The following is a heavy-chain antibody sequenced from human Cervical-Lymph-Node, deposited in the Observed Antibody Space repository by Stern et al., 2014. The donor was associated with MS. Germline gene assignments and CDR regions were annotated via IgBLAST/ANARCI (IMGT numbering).Heavy chain of an antibody. V-gene: IGHV4-59*01. Sequence: QVQLQESGPGLVKPSETLSLTCTVSGGSISSYYWSWIRQPPGKGLEWIGYIYYSGSTNYNPSLKSRVTISVDTSKNQFSLKLSSVTAADTAVYYCARASYGGYAYWGQGTLVTVSS. J-gene: IGHJ4*02. D-gene: IGHD5-12*01. CDR1: GGSISSYY. CDR2: IYYSGST. CDR3: ARASYGGYAY.